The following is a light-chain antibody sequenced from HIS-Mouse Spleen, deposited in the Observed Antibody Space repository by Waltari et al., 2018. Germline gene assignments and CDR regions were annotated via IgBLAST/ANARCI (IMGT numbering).Light chain of an antibody. CDR3: CSYAGSSTWV. CDR1: SSDVGSDHL. Sequence: QSALTQPASVSGSPGHSITISCTGTSSDVGSDHLVAWYQQHPGKAPKLMIYEGSKRPSGVSNRFSGSKSGNTASLTISGLQAEDEADYYCCSYAGSSTWVFGGGTKLTVL. CDR2: EGS. V-gene: IGLV2-23*01. J-gene: IGLJ3*02.